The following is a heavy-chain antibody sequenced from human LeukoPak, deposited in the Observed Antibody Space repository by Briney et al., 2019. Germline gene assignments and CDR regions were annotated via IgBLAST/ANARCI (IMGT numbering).Heavy chain of an antibody. CDR3: ARHRDLGDIVATTSFFDY. CDR1: GGSLSSSSYY. V-gene: IGHV4-39*01. D-gene: IGHD5-12*01. J-gene: IGHJ4*02. CDR2: IYYSGST. Sequence: SETLSLTCTVSGGSLSSSSYYWGWIRQPPGKGLEWIGSIYYSGSTYYNPSLKSRVTISVDTSKNQFSLKLSSVTAADTAVYYCARHRDLGDIVATTSFFDYWGQGTLVTVSS.